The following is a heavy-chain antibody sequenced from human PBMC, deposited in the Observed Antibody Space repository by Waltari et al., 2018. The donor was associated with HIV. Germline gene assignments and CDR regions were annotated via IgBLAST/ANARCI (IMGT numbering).Heavy chain of an antibody. CDR3: ARRILNAYDNWFDP. CDR1: GYSFTNYW. D-gene: IGHD3-9*01. Sequence: EVQLVQSGAEVKKPGESLKISCKGSGYSFTNYWIGWVRQMPGKGLEWLGIIVPGDSDTRDSPSFQGQVTISADKSISTAYLQWSSLKASDTAMYYCARRILNAYDNWFDPWGQGTLVTVSS. J-gene: IGHJ5*02. CDR2: IVPGDSDT. V-gene: IGHV5-51*03.